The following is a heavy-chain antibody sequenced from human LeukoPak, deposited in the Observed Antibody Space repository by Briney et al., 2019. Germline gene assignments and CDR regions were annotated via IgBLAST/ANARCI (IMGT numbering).Heavy chain of an antibody. CDR1: GYTFTGYY. J-gene: IGHJ4*02. Sequence: ASVKVSCKASGYTFTGYYMHWVRQAPGQGLEWMGRINPNSGGTNYAQKFQGRVTMTRDTSISTAYMELSRLRSDDTAVYYCARSPRITMIVVSVYYFDYWGQGTLVTVSS. D-gene: IGHD3-22*01. V-gene: IGHV1-2*06. CDR3: ARSPRITMIVVSVYYFDY. CDR2: INPNSGGT.